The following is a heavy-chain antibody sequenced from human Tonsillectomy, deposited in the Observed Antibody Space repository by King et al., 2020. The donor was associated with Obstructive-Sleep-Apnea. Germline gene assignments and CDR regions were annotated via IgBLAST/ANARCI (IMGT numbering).Heavy chain of an antibody. Sequence: QLQESGPGLVKPSETLSLTCTVSGGSISSYYWSWIRQPPGKGLEWVGYIYYSGSTNYNPSLKSRVTISVDTSKNQFSLKLSSVTAADTAVYYCARQRSSGGGADWGQGTLVTVSS. CDR1: GGSISSYY. CDR3: ARQRSSGGGAD. V-gene: IGHV4-59*08. J-gene: IGHJ4*02. D-gene: IGHD6-19*01. CDR2: IYYSGST.